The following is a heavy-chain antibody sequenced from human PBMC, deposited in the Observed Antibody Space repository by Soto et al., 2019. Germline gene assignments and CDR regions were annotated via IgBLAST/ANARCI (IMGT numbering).Heavy chain of an antibody. J-gene: IGHJ4*02. CDR3: GRHPHVLRYFDWLRFDY. Sequence: PSETLSLTCTVSGGSISSYYWSWIRQPPGKGLEWIGYIYYSGSTNYNPSLKSRVTISVDTSKNQFSLKLSSVTAADTAVYYCGRHPHVLRYFDWLRFDYWGQGTLVTVSS. CDR1: GGSISSYY. D-gene: IGHD3-9*01. V-gene: IGHV4-59*08. CDR2: IYYSGST.